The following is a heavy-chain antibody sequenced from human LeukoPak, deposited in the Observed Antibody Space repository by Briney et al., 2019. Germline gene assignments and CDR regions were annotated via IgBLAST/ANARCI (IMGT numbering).Heavy chain of an antibody. CDR2: ISSSSTII. V-gene: IGHV3-48*04. CDR3: ARDDLSYFDY. CDR1: GFTFSSFN. J-gene: IGHJ4*02. Sequence: GGSLRLSCAASGFTFSSFNMNWVRQAPGKGLEWVSYISSSSTIIYYADSVKGRFTISRDNAKNSLYLQMNSLRAEDTSVYYCARDDLSYFDYWGQGTLATVSS.